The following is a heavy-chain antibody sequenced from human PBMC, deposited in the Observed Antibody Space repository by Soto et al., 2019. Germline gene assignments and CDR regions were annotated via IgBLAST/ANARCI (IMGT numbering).Heavy chain of an antibody. V-gene: IGHV1-46*01. J-gene: IGHJ4*02. CDR2: INPSGGST. CDR1: GYTFTSYY. Sequence: ASVKVSCKVSGYTFTSYYMHWVRQAPGQGLEWMGIINPSGGSTSYAQKFQGRVTMTRDTSTSTVYMELSSLRSEDTAVYYCAREGRPNYYDSSGYSDFDYWGQGTLVTVSS. D-gene: IGHD3-22*01. CDR3: AREGRPNYYDSSGYSDFDY.